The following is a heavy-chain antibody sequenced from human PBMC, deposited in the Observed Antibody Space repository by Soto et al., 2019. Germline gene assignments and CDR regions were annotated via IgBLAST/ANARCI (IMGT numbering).Heavy chain of an antibody. CDR2: IWHDGTNE. CDR1: GFIFNSYV. Sequence: VQLVESGGGVVQPGRSLRLSCAVSGFIFNSYVMHWVRQAPGKGLEWVAVIWHDGTNEYYADSVKGRFTISRDNSKNTLYLQMNSLRAEDSATYYCGRGSLEHHCDYWGQGTLVTVSS. J-gene: IGHJ4*02. V-gene: IGHV3-33*01. CDR3: GRGSLEHHCDY.